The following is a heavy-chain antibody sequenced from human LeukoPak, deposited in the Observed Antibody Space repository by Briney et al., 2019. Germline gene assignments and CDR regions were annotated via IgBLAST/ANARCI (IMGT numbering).Heavy chain of an antibody. CDR2: INWNGGST. Sequence: GGSLRLSCAASGFTFDDYGISWVRQAPGKGLEWVSGINWNGGSTGYAGSGKGRFTIYRDNAKKSVYLQMSRLRGEDTAVYYCARGALDAATPFDSWGQGTLVAVSS. CDR3: ARGALDAATPFDS. V-gene: IGHV3-20*04. D-gene: IGHD2-15*01. CDR1: GFTFDDYG. J-gene: IGHJ5*01.